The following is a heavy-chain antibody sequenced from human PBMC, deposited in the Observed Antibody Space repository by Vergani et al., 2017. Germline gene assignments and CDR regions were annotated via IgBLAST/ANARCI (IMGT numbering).Heavy chain of an antibody. V-gene: IGHV1-18*01. CDR2: ISAYNGNT. CDR1: GYTFTSYG. Sequence: QVQLVQSGAEVKKPGASVKVSCKASGYTFTSYGISWVRQAPGQGREWMGWISAYNGNTNYAQKLQGRVTMTTDTSTSTAYMELRSLRSDDTSVYYCARDPYCSGGSCYSRKWFDPWGQGTLVTVSS. J-gene: IGHJ5*02. D-gene: IGHD2-15*01. CDR3: ARDPYCSGGSCYSRKWFDP.